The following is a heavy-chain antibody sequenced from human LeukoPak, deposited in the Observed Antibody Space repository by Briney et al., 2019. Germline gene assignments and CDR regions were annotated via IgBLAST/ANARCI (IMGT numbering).Heavy chain of an antibody. J-gene: IGHJ4*02. CDR2: IYYSGST. Sequence: SETLSLTCTVSGGSISSYYWGWIRQPPGKGLEWIGTIYYSGSTYYNPSLKSRVTISVYTSKNQFSLKLSSVTAADTAVYYCAARGPGRPIDYWGQGTLVTVSS. V-gene: IGHV4-39*01. CDR3: AARGPGRPIDY. D-gene: IGHD3-10*01. CDR1: GGSISSYY.